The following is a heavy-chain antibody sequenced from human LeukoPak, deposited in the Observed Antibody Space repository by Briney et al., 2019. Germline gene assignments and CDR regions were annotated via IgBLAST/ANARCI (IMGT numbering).Heavy chain of an antibody. Sequence: GGSLRLSCAAAGFIFRNYGMHWVRQAPGKGLEWVAFIRYDGSTKSYAASVKGRFPISRDNSENTLYLQMSSLGPEDTAVYYCAKDVSSGMDVWGKGTTVTVSS. J-gene: IGHJ6*03. CDR1: GFIFRNYG. D-gene: IGHD3-16*02. V-gene: IGHV3-30*02. CDR2: IRYDGSTK. CDR3: AKDVSSGMDV.